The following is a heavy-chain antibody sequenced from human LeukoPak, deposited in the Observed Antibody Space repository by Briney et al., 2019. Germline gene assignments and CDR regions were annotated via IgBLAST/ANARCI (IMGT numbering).Heavy chain of an antibody. V-gene: IGHV4-59*08. D-gene: IGHD1-26*01. Sequence: PSETLSLTCTVSGGSISSYYWSWVRQPPGKGLEWIGYIYYSGSTNYNPSLKSRVTISVDTSKNQFSLKLSSVTAADTAVYYCARLGAMVDYWGQGTLVTVSS. J-gene: IGHJ4*02. CDR3: ARLGAMVDY. CDR1: GGSISSYY. CDR2: IYYSGST.